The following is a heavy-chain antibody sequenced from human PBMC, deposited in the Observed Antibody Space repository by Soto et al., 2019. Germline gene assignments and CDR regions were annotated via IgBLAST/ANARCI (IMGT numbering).Heavy chain of an antibody. Sequence: EVQLLESGGGLVQRGGSLRLSCEASGFPFSTYAMTWVRQVPEKGLEWVSTTSNGGNTEFAESVRGRFTVFRDNSKNTIYLQMSSLRAEDSAIYFCARDFRPGLIVPTKSGFDPWGQGTPVTVSS. V-gene: IGHV3-23*01. CDR3: ARDFRPGLIVPTKSGFDP. D-gene: IGHD2-15*01. CDR2: TSNGGNT. J-gene: IGHJ5*02. CDR1: GFPFSTYA.